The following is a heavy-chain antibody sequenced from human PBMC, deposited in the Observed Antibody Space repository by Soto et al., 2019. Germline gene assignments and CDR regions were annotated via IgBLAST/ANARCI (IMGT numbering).Heavy chain of an antibody. CDR2: IIPIFGTA. CDR1: GGTFSSYA. CDR3: ARDPDCSSTSCYTDFDY. D-gene: IGHD2-2*02. J-gene: IGHJ4*02. V-gene: IGHV1-69*13. Sequence: SVKVSCKASGGTFSSYAISWVRQAPGQGLEWMGGIIPIFGTANYAQKFQGRVTITADESTSTAYMELSSLRSDDTAVYYCARDPDCSSTSCYTDFDYWGQGTLVTVSS.